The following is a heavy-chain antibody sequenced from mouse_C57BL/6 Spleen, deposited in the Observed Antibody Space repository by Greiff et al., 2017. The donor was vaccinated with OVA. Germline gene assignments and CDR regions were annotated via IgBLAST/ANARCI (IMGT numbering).Heavy chain of an antibody. V-gene: IGHV1-74*01. CDR1: GYTFTSYW. CDR2: IHPSDSDT. CDR3: EINRGDPYFDD. Sequence: QVQLQQSGAELVKPGASVKVSCKASGYTFTSYWMHWVKQRPGQGLEWIGRIHPSDSDTNYNQKFKGKATLTVEKSSSTAYMQLSSLTSEDSAVYYCEINRGDPYFDDWGKGTTLTVSS. J-gene: IGHJ2*01. D-gene: IGHD3-3*01.